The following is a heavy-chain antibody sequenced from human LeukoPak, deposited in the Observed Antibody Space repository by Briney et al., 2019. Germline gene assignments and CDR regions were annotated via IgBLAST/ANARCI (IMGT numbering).Heavy chain of an antibody. CDR2: ISGSGGST. V-gene: IGHV3-23*01. Sequence: GGSLRLSCAASGFTFSSYAMSWVRQAPGKGLEWVSAISGSGGSTYYADSVKGRFTISRDNSKNTLYLQMNSLRAEDTAVYYCAIPYYDQSVYYYYYGMDVWGKGTTVTVSS. CDR3: AIPYYDQSVYYYYYGMDV. J-gene: IGHJ6*04. D-gene: IGHD3-16*01. CDR1: GFTFSSYA.